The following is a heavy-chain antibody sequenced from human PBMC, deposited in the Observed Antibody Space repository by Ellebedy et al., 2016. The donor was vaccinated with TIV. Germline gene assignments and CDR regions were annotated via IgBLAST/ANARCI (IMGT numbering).Heavy chain of an antibody. J-gene: IGHJ4*02. CDR3: ARDRFAVAGMEYFDY. V-gene: IGHV4-4*07. D-gene: IGHD6-19*01. Sequence: SETLSLTXTVSGGSISSYYWGWIRQPAGKGLEWIGRIYTSGSTNYNPSLKSRVTMSVDTSKNQFSLKLSSVTAADTAVYYCARDRFAVAGMEYFDYWGQGTLVTVSS. CDR1: GGSISSYY. CDR2: IYTSGST.